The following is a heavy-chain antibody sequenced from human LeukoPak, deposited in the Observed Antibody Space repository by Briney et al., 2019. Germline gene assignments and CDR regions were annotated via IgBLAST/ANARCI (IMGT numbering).Heavy chain of an antibody. Sequence: ASVKVSCKASGYTFTSYYMHWVRQAPGQGLEWMGIINSSGGSTSYAQKFQGRVTMTRDMSTSTVYMELSSLRSEDTAVYYCASAMTTVTTWDYWGQGTLVTVSS. D-gene: IGHD4-17*01. J-gene: IGHJ4*02. CDR3: ASAMTTVTTWDY. CDR1: GYTFTSYY. V-gene: IGHV1-46*01. CDR2: INSSGGST.